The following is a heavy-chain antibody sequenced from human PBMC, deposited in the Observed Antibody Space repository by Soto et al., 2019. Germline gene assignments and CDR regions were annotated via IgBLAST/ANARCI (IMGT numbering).Heavy chain of an antibody. CDR3: TTDPEVGLLWFGDGWFDP. CDR2: IKSKTDGGTT. J-gene: IGHJ5*02. CDR1: GFTFSNAW. D-gene: IGHD3-10*01. V-gene: IGHV3-15*07. Sequence: PGGSLRLSCAASGFTFSNAWMNWVRQAPGKGLEWVGRIKSKTDGGTTDYAAPVKGRFTISRDDSKNTLYLQMNSLKTEDTAVYYFTTDPEVGLLWFGDGWFDPWGQGTLVTVSS.